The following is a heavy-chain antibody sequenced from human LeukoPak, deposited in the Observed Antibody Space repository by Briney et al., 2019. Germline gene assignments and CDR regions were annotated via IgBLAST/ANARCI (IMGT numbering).Heavy chain of an antibody. CDR2: ST. CDR3: ARYYYDSSGYYTDN. Sequence: STYYPDSVKGRFAISRDNSKNTLCLQMNSLRAEDTAVYYCARYYYDSSGYYTDNWGQGTLVTVSS. V-gene: IGHV3-53*01. J-gene: IGHJ4*02. D-gene: IGHD3-22*01.